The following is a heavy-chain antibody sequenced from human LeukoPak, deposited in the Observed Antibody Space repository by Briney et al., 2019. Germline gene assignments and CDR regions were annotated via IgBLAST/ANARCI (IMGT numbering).Heavy chain of an antibody. Sequence: SVKVSCKASSYTFTSYGINWVRQAPGQGLEWMGGIIPIFGTANYAQKFQGRVTITADESTSTAYMELSSLRSEDTAVYYCARGLSGSYDYWGQGTLVTVSS. J-gene: IGHJ4*02. CDR1: SYTFTSYG. D-gene: IGHD1-26*01. V-gene: IGHV1-69*13. CDR2: IIPIFGTA. CDR3: ARGLSGSYDY.